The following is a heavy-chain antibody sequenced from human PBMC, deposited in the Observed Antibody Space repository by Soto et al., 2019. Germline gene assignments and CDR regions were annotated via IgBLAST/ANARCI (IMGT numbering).Heavy chain of an antibody. CDR3: GRGGSWEKVDS. CDR2: IIVISGPA. D-gene: IGHD1-26*01. J-gene: IGHJ4*02. V-gene: IGHV1-69*13. Sequence: SVKVSCKASGGTVHNSAISWVRQAPGQGLEWMGGIIVISGPAIYAQKFQGRVTITADESTNTAFLDLNSLRSDDTAVYYCGRGGSWEKVDSWGPGTLVTVSS. CDR1: GGTVHNSA.